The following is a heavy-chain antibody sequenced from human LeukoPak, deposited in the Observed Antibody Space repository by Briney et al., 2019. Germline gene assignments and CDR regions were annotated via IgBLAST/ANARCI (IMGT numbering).Heavy chain of an antibody. V-gene: IGHV3-30-3*01. CDR3: ARDYCSGGSCIQLYY. J-gene: IGHJ4*02. Sequence: GRSLRLSCAASGFTFSSYAMHWVRQAPGKGLEWVAVISYDGSNKYYADSVKGRFTISRDNSKNTLYLQMNSLRAEGTAVYYCARDYCSGGSCIQLYYWGQGTLVTVSS. D-gene: IGHD2-15*01. CDR2: ISYDGSNK. CDR1: GFTFSSYA.